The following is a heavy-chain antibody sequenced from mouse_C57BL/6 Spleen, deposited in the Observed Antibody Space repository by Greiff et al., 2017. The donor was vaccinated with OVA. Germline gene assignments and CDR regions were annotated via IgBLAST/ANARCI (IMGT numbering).Heavy chain of an antibody. D-gene: IGHD4-1*01. CDR1: GYTFTSYW. Sequence: QVQLKQPGAELVKPGASVKLSCKASGYTFTSYWMHWVKQRPGQGLEWIGMIHPNSGSTNYNEKFKSKATLTVDKSSSTAYMQLSSLTSEDSAVYYCARGTFNWDYFDYWGQGTTLTVSS. J-gene: IGHJ2*01. CDR3: ARGTFNWDYFDY. V-gene: IGHV1-64*01. CDR2: IHPNSGST.